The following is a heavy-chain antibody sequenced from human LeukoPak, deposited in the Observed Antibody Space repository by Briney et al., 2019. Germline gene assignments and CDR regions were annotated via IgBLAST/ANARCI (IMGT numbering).Heavy chain of an antibody. D-gene: IGHD4-11*01. Sequence: GGSLRLSCAASGFTFSSYAMSWVRQAPGKGLEWGSAISGSGGSTYYVDSVKGRFTIYRDNSKNTLYLQMNSLRAEDTAVYYCARDRRSVDYSNYATTNWFDPWGQGTLVTVSS. CDR2: ISGSGGST. V-gene: IGHV3-23*01. CDR3: ARDRRSVDYSNYATTNWFDP. J-gene: IGHJ5*02. CDR1: GFTFSSYA.